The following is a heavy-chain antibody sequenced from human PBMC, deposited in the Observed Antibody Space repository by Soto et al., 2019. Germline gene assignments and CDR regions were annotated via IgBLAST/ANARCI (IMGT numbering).Heavy chain of an antibody. J-gene: IGHJ6*03. V-gene: IGHV1-8*01. Sequence: QVQLVQSGAEVKKPGASVKVSCKASGYTFTSYDINWVRQATGQGLEWMGWMNPNSGNTGYAQKFQGRVTMTRNTSISTAYMELSSLRSEDTAVYYCARGGGKIRGYSKGYYYYYMDVWGKGTTVTVSS. CDR1: GYTFTSYD. D-gene: IGHD4-4*01. CDR2: MNPNSGNT. CDR3: ARGGGKIRGYSKGYYYYYMDV.